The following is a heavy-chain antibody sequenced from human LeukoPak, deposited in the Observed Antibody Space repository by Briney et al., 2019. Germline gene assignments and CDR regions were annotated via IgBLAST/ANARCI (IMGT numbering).Heavy chain of an antibody. J-gene: IGHJ4*02. D-gene: IGHD6-6*01. CDR1: GYTFTGYY. V-gene: IGHV1-2*02. Sequence: ASVKVSCKASGYTFTGYYMHWVRQASGQGLEWMGWINPNIGDTNYAEKLQGRVTMDRDTSISTAYMDLRRLRSDDTAVYYCARDYSSSSGYFDYWGQGTLVTVSS. CDR2: INPNIGDT. CDR3: ARDYSSSSGYFDY.